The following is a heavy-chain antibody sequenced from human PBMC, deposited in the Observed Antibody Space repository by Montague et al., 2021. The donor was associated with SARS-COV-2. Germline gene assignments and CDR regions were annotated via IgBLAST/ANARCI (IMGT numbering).Heavy chain of an antibody. D-gene: IGHD3-10*01. CDR2: INHSGST. CDR3: ARVRYYGPVTSLGMDV. V-gene: IGHV4-34*01. Sequence: SETLSLTCAVYGGSFSGYYWSWIRQPPGTGLEWIGKINHSGSTNYNPSLKSRVTISVDASKNQFSLKLSSVTAADTAVYYCARVRYYGPVTSLGMDVWGQGTTVTVSS. CDR1: GGSFSGYY. J-gene: IGHJ6*02.